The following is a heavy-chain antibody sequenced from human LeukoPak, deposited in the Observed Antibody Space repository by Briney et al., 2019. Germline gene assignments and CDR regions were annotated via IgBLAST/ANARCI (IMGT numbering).Heavy chain of an antibody. V-gene: IGHV4-61*02. Sequence: PSQTLSLTCTVSGGSISSGSYYWSWIRQPAGKGLEWIGRIYTSGSTNYNPSLKSRGTISVDTSKNQFSLKLSSVTAADTAVYYCAREPQGPPYYYYGMDVWGQGTTVTVSS. D-gene: IGHD3-16*01. J-gene: IGHJ6*02. CDR1: GGSISSGSYY. CDR2: IYTSGST. CDR3: AREPQGPPYYYYGMDV.